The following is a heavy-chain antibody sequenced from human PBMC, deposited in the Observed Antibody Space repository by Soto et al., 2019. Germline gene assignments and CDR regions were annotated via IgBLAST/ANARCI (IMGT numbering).Heavy chain of an antibody. CDR3: ARDPYPRVRGPLKDV. CDR1: GFTFSSYS. Sequence: PGGSLRLSCAASGFTFSSYSMNWVRQAPGKGLEWVSYISSSSSTIYYADSVKGRFTISRDNAKNSLYLQMNSLRAEDTAVYYCARDPYPRVRGPLKDVWGKGTTVTGSS. J-gene: IGHJ6*04. CDR2: ISSSSSTI. V-gene: IGHV3-48*01. D-gene: IGHD3-10*01.